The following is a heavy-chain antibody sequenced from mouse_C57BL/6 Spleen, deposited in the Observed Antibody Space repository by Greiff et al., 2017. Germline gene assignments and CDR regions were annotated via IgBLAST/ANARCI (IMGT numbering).Heavy chain of an antibody. Sequence: VQLKQSGPELVKPGASVKIPCKASGYTFTDYNMDWVKQSHGKSLEWIGDINPNNGGTIYNQKFKGKATLTVDKSSSTAYMELRSLTSEDTADYYCARSVTVVAYYYAMDYWGQGTSVTVSS. D-gene: IGHD1-1*01. V-gene: IGHV1-18*01. CDR1: GYTFTDYN. J-gene: IGHJ4*01. CDR3: ARSVTVVAYYYAMDY. CDR2: INPNNGGT.